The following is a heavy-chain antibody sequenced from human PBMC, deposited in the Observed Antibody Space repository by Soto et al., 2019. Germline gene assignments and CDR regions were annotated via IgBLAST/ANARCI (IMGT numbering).Heavy chain of an antibody. J-gene: IGHJ6*02. CDR2: IYYSGST. CDR1: GGSISSYY. Sequence: SETLSLTCTVSGGSISSYYWSWIRQPPGKGLEWIGYIYYSGSTNYNPSLKSRVTISVDTSKNQFSLKLSSVTAADTAVYYCAAVIGVAAAGTWDSGYYGMDVWGQGTTVTVSS. V-gene: IGHV4-59*01. D-gene: IGHD6-13*01. CDR3: AAVIGVAAAGTWDSGYYGMDV.